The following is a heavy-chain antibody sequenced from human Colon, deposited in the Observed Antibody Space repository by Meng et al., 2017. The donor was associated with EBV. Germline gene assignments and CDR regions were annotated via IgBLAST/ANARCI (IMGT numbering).Heavy chain of an antibody. CDR1: GDSITTNGYY. D-gene: IGHD3-16*01. V-gene: IGHV4-39*07. Sequence: LQLPESGPGLLKPSETLSLTCSVSGDSITTNGYYWGWIRQSPGKGLEWIGSIFYSGNTYFNPSLKTRVTISVDTSKNQFSLKLSSVTAADTAIYYCARERGGVTRDFDSWGQGALVTVSS. J-gene: IGHJ4*02. CDR2: IFYSGNT. CDR3: ARERGGVTRDFDS.